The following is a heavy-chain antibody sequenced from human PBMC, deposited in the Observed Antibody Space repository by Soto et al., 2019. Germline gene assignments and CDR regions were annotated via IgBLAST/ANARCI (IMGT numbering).Heavy chain of an antibody. V-gene: IGHV3-30*03. CDR1: GFTFSSYG. J-gene: IGHJ4*02. D-gene: IGHD3-3*01. CDR2: ISYDGSNI. Sequence: GGSLRLSCAASGFTFSSYGMHWVRQAPGKGLEWVSVISYDGSNIYYADSVKGRFTISRDNSKNTLYLQMNSLRAEDTAVYYCATRAYYEFGSRLTHGLHFDYWGQGTLVTVSS. CDR3: ATRAYYEFGSRLTHGLHFDY.